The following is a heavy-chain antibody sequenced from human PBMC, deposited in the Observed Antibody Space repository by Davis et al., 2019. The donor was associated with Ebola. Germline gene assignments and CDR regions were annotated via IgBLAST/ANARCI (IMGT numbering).Heavy chain of an antibody. Sequence: PGGSLRLSCAASGFTFSSYWMHWVRQAPGKGLVWVSRINSDGSSTSYADSVKGRFTISRDNAKNTLYLQMNSLRAEDTAVYYCAREVAVVHPFDYWGQGTLVTVSS. V-gene: IGHV3-74*01. CDR1: GFTFSSYW. CDR3: AREVAVVHPFDY. CDR2: INSDGSST. J-gene: IGHJ4*02. D-gene: IGHD6-19*01.